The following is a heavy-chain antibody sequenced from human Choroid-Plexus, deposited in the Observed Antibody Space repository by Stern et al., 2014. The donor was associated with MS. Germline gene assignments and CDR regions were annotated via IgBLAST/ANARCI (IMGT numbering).Heavy chain of an antibody. Sequence: VQLVESGAEVKKPGASVKVSCKTSGYIFTGYYIHWVRQAPGQGLEWMARINPNTGGTKDAQKFQGRVTMSRDTSISTAYVEVSSLTSDDTAVYYCARDQRGITIFGVVTDYYYLGMDVWGQGTTVTVSS. CDR2: INPNTGGT. CDR3: ARDQRGITIFGVVTDYYYLGMDV. CDR1: GYIFTGYY. J-gene: IGHJ6*02. V-gene: IGHV1-2*06. D-gene: IGHD3-3*01.